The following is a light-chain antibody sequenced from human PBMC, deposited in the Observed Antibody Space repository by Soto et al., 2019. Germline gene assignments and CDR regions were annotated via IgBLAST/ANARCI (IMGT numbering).Light chain of an antibody. CDR1: SSNIGAGYE. Sequence: QSVLTQPPSVSEAPGQRVTISCTGSSSNIGAGYEAHWYQQVPGTAPKLLIYENNNRPSGVPDRFSGSKSGTSASLAITGLEAECEAEYYCQSYDSSLSGYVFGTGTKLTVL. V-gene: IGLV1-40*01. J-gene: IGLJ1*01. CDR3: QSYDSSLSGYV. CDR2: ENN.